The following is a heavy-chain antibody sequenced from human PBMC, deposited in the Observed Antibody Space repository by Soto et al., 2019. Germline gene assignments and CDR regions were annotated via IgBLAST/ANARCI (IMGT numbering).Heavy chain of an antibody. CDR2: IFYTGNT. J-gene: IGHJ5*02. V-gene: IGHV4-59*01. D-gene: IGHD6-19*01. CDR1: GDSISNYY. Sequence: QVQLQESGPGLVKPSETLSLICIVSGDSISNYYWSWIRQPPGKGLEWIGYIFYTGNTNYNPSLTSRVTISLDTSNDQCSLKLNSVTAADTAVYYCARSPSVFDGNWFDPWGQGTLVTVSS. CDR3: ARSPSVFDGNWFDP.